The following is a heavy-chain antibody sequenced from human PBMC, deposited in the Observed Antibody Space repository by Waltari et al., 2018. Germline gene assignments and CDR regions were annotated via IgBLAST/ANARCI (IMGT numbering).Heavy chain of an antibody. CDR1: GGSISSSSYY. CDR3: ARLLWFGELSFDY. D-gene: IGHD3-10*01. CDR2: IYYSGRT. Sequence: QLQLQESGPGLVKPSETLSLTCTVSGGSISSSSYYWGWIRQPPGKGLEWIGSIYYSGRTYYNPSLKSRVTISVDTSKNQFSLKLSSVTAADTAVYYCARLLWFGELSFDYWGQGTLVTVSS. V-gene: IGHV4-39*01. J-gene: IGHJ4*02.